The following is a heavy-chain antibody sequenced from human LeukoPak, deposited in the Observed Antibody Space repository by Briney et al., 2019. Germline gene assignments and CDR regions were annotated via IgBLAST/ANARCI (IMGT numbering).Heavy chain of an antibody. CDR3: ARGAMATDDY. CDR1: GGSISSYY. J-gene: IGHJ4*02. V-gene: IGHV4-59*01. Sequence: SETLSLTCTIPGGSISSYYWSWIRQPPGKGLEWIGYIYYSGSTNYNPSLKSRVTISVDTSKNQFSLKLSSVTAADTAVYYCARGAMATDDYWGQGTLVTVSS. D-gene: IGHD5-24*01. CDR2: IYYSGST.